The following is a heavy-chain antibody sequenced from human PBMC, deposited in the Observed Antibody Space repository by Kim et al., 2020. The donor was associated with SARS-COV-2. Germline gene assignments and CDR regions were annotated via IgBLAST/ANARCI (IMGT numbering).Heavy chain of an antibody. CDR2: DNGNT. CDR3: ARRRGGDY. J-gene: IGHJ4*02. V-gene: IGHV1-3*01. D-gene: IGHD3-16*01. Sequence: DNGNTEYSQKFQGRVTITRDTAASTAYMELSSLRSEDTAVYYCARRRGGDYWGQGTLVTVSS.